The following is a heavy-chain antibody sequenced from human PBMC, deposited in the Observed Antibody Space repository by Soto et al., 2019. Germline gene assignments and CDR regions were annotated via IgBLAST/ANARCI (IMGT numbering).Heavy chain of an antibody. CDR2: ISYDGSNK. Sequence: QVQLVESGGGVVQPGRSLRLSCAASGVTFSSYAMHWVRQAPGTGLEWVAVISYDGSNKYYADSVKGRFTISRDNSKNTLYLQMNSLRAEDTAVYYCARGGGKVGATTNYFDYWGQGTLVTVSS. J-gene: IGHJ4*02. V-gene: IGHV3-30-3*01. CDR3: ARGGGKVGATTNYFDY. D-gene: IGHD1-26*01. CDR1: GVTFSSYA.